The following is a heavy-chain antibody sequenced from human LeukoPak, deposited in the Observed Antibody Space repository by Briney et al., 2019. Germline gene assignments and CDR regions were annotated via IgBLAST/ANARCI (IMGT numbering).Heavy chain of an antibody. D-gene: IGHD2-2*01. CDR2: ISSSSSTI. V-gene: IGHV3-48*01. Sequence: GGSLRLSCAASGFTFSSYSMNWVRQAPGKGLEWVSYISSSSSTIYYADSVKGRFTISRDNAKNSLYLQMNSLRAEDTAVYYCAGHLVGPKRDNWFDPWGQGTLVTVSS. J-gene: IGHJ5*02. CDR1: GFTFSSYS. CDR3: AGHLVGPKRDNWFDP.